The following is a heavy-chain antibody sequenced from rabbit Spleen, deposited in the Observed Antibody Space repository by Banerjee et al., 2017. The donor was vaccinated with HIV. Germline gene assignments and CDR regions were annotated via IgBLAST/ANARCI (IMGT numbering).Heavy chain of an antibody. CDR1: GIYFTSYY. Sequence: QEQLKESGGGLVTPGGPLTLTCAASGIYFTSYYITWVRQAPGKGLEWIGIIYAAKGSTDYASWVNGRFTISSDNAQSTVDLKMTSLTAADTATYFCARAIVPWLGLTRLDLWGPGTLVTVS. J-gene: IGHJ3*01. D-gene: IGHD4-1*01. CDR2: IYAAKGST. CDR3: ARAIVPWLGLTRLDL. V-gene: IGHV1S43*01.